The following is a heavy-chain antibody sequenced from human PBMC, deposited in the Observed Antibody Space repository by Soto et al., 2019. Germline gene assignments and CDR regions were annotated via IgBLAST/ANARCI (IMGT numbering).Heavy chain of an antibody. J-gene: IGHJ6*01. D-gene: IGHD1-26*01. V-gene: IGHV4-59*02. CDR2: IYYGGAS. CDR3: TGHAIIARLKYGMDV. CDR1: VGSVSVYY. Sequence: SETLSVACIFSVGSVSVYYWSWIRQPPGKGLEWIGYIYYGGASLYSRCAESRLTISVHTSKNQFSMKLRSVTAADTAVYYCTGHAIIARLKYGMDVWGQGTPVTVSS.